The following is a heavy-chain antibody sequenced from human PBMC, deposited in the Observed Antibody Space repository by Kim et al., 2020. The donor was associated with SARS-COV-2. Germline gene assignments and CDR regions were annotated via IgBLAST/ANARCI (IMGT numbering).Heavy chain of an antibody. V-gene: IGHV1-2*02. CDR3: ARSPSRLDCSSTSCYRWKSYFQH. Sequence: ASVKVSCKASGYTFTGYYMHWVRQAPGQGLEWMGWINPNSGGTNYAQKFQGRVTMTRDTSISTAYMELSRLRSDDTAVYYCARSPSRLDCSSTSCYRWKSYFQHWGQGTLVTVSS. D-gene: IGHD2-2*02. CDR1: GYTFTGYY. CDR2: INPNSGGT. J-gene: IGHJ1*01.